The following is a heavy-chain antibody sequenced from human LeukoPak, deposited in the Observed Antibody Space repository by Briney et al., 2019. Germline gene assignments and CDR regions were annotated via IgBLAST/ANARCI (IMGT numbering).Heavy chain of an antibody. CDR2: IYYSGST. CDR3: ARGVSYSSGWYHFDL. CDR1: GGSISNYY. D-gene: IGHD6-19*01. Sequence: SETLSLTCTVSGGSISNYYWSWIRQPPGKGLEWIGYIYYSGSTNYNPSLNSRVTISVDTSKNHFSLKLSSVTAADTAVYYCARGVSYSSGWYHFDLWGQGTLVTVSS. V-gene: IGHV4-59*08. J-gene: IGHJ4*02.